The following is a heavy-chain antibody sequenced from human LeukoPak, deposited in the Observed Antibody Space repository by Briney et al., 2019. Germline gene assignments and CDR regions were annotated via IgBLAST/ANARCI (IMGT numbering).Heavy chain of an antibody. CDR1: GRSLLSYY. Sequence: PSETLPLTCSVIGRSLLSYYWGSIRQPPGKGLEWIGYIYYSGSTNYNPSLKSRVTISVDTSKNQFSLKLRSVTAADTAVYYCSRIFPYPSDSIVYYCGRRSYYFDYWGQGTLVTVSS. V-gene: IGHV4-59*08. J-gene: IGHJ4*02. CDR2: IYYSGST. CDR3: SRIFPYPSDSIVYYCGRRSYYFDY. D-gene: IGHD3-22*01.